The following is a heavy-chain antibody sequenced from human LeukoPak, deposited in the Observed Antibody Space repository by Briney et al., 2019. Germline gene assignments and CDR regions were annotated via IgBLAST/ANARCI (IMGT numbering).Heavy chain of an antibody. J-gene: IGHJ4*02. D-gene: IGHD3-22*01. CDR3: ATPLDYFDTSGYHQGGD. CDR2: IKEDGSKK. CDR1: GFTFSSYW. Sequence: GGSLKLSCAASGFTFSSYWMTWVRQAPGKGLEWVANIKEDGSKKNYVDSVKGRFTISRDNAKNSLYLQMNSLRAEDTAVYYCATPLDYFDTSGYHQGGDWGQGTLVTVSS. V-gene: IGHV3-7*03.